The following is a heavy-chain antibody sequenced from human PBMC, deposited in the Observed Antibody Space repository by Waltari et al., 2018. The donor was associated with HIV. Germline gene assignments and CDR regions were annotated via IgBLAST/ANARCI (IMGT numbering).Heavy chain of an antibody. Sequence: QVQLVESGGRLVKPGGSLRLSCAASGFTFSDYYMSWIRQAPGKGLQWVSYISGRGSTIEYADSGKGRFTISRDNTENSLYLQMNSLRAEDTAVYYCARETNYYDGSGFYLDDWGQGTLVTVSS. CDR2: ISGRGSTI. V-gene: IGHV3-11*01. CDR1: GFTFSDYY. J-gene: IGHJ4*02. CDR3: ARETNYYDGSGFYLDD. D-gene: IGHD3-22*01.